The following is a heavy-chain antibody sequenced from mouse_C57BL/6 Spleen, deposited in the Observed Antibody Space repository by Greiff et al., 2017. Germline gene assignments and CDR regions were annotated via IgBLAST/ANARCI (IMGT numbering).Heavy chain of an antibody. CDR2: IYPGGGST. J-gene: IGHJ4*01. CDR3: ARGGYGSSYVRYYAMDY. CDR1: GYTFTNYW. V-gene: IGHV1-63*01. Sequence: VQLQQSGAELVRPGTSVKMSCKASGYTFTNYWIGWAKQRPGHGLEWIGDIYPGGGSTNYNEKFKGKDTLTADKSSSTAYMQFSSLTSEDSAIYYCARGGYGSSYVRYYAMDYWGQGTSVTVSS. D-gene: IGHD1-1*01.